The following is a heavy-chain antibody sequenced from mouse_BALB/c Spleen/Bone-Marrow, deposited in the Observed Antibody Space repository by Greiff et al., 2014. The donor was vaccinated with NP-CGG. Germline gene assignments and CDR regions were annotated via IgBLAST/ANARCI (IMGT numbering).Heavy chain of an antibody. CDR2: INPSTGYT. CDR1: GYTFTSYW. J-gene: IGHJ3*01. D-gene: IGHD4-1*01. Sequence: QVQLKESGAELAKPGASVKMSCKASGYTFTSYWMHWVKQRPGQGLEWIGYINPSTGYTEYNQKFKDKATLTADKYSSTAYMQLSSLTSEDSAVYYCARGGNWDGFAYWGQGTLVTVSA. CDR3: ARGGNWDGFAY. V-gene: IGHV1-7*01.